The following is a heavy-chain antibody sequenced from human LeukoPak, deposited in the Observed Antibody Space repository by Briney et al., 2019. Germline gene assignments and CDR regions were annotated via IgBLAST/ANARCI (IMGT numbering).Heavy chain of an antibody. D-gene: IGHD5-24*01. J-gene: IGHJ4*02. CDR2: VDARGDS. V-gene: IGHV4-61*02. CDR1: GRSISSNTYH. Sequence: SETLSLTCTVSGRSISSNTYHWRWIRQSAGKGLEWIGRVDARGDSDYNPSLMSRVTISVDTSKNQLSLRLTSVIAADTAQYYCARGDDHFDYWGQGTLVTVSS. CDR3: ARGDDHFDY.